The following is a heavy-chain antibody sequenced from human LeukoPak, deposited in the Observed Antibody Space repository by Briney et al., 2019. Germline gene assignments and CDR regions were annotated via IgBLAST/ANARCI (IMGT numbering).Heavy chain of an antibody. J-gene: IGHJ4*02. Sequence: SETLSLTCTVSGASISAFHWTWFRQPAGKGLEWIGLIYSSGSTLFNPSLKSRVAMSVDLTKNQLPLKLTSVTAADTAMYYCARKDGDYWGRGTLVTVSS. CDR3: ARKDGDY. V-gene: IGHV4-4*07. CDR2: IYSSGST. CDR1: GASISAFH.